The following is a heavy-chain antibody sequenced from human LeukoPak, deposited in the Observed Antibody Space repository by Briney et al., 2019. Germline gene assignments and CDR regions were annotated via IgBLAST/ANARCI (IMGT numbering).Heavy chain of an antibody. CDR3: ARGDPTMPFDY. D-gene: IGHD2-2*01. Sequence: SETLSLTCTVSGGSISSYYGSWIRQPPGKGLEWIGYIYYSGATNYNPSLKSRVTILLDTSKNQFSLKLSSVTAADTAVYYCARGDPTMPFDYWGEGTLVTVSS. V-gene: IGHV4-59*01. CDR1: GGSISSYY. J-gene: IGHJ4*02. CDR2: IYYSGAT.